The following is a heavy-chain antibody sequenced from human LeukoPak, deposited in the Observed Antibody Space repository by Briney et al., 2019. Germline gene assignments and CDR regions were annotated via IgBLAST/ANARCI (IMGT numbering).Heavy chain of an antibody. CDR1: GYTFTSYY. D-gene: IGHD3-22*01. CDR3: AREGGHDSSGYHFDY. V-gene: IGHV1-46*01. CDR2: INPSGGST. Sequence: ASVKVSCKASGYTFTSYYMHWVRQAPGQGLEWMGIINPSGGSTSYAQKFQGRVTMTRDTSTSTVYMELSSLRSEDTAVYYCAREGGHDSSGYHFDYWGQGTLVTASS. J-gene: IGHJ4*02.